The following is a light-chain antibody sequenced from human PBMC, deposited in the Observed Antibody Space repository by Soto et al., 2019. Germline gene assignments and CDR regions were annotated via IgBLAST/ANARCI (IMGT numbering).Light chain of an antibody. V-gene: IGLV1-44*01. CDR1: SSNIGTNT. Sequence: QSVLTQPPSASGTPAQRVTISCSGGSSNIGTNTVNWYHRLPGTAPKLLIYSNNQRPSGVPDRFSGSKSGTSASLAISGLQSEDEADYYCAAWDDSLNGVVFGGGTKLTVL. CDR2: SNN. CDR3: AAWDDSLNGVV. J-gene: IGLJ2*01.